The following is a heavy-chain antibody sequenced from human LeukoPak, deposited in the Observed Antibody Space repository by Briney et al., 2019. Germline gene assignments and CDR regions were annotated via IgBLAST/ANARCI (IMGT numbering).Heavy chain of an antibody. CDR3: ARGFRKIEY. J-gene: IGHJ4*02. Sequence: AGGSLRLSCAASGFTFSRHAMSWVRQAPGKGLDWVSGISGSGDNTYDADSVKGRFTISRDNSKNTVYLQMNSLRAEDTAVYYCARGFRKIEYWGQGTLVTVSS. V-gene: IGHV3-23*01. CDR1: GFTFSRHA. CDR2: ISGSGDNT.